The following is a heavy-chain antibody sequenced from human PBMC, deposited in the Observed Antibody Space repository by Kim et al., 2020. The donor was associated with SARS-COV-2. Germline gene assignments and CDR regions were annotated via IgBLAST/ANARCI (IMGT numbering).Heavy chain of an antibody. D-gene: IGHD6-19*01. V-gene: IGHV3-23*02. CDR3: AKDGGGWYTSGWYYFDY. J-gene: IGHJ4*01. Sequence: KGRFTGSRDNAKNTLYLQMNSRSGDDTAVYYCAKDGGGWYTSGWYYFDYWGQGTLVTVSS.